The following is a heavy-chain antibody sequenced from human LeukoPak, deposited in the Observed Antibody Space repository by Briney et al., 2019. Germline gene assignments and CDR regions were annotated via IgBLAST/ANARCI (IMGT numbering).Heavy chain of an antibody. CDR3: VKDAGTSDWFDS. CDR2: INPNSGGT. V-gene: IGHV1-2*02. D-gene: IGHD6-13*01. J-gene: IGHJ5*01. CDR1: QYTFAASY. Sequence: APGKLSCTASQYTFAASYIKAGRQAPGHGLEWSGWINPNSGGTNYAQKFQGRVTMTRYPSISTLYMELSRLTADDTTEYLCVKDAGTSDWFDSWGQGTLVTVSS.